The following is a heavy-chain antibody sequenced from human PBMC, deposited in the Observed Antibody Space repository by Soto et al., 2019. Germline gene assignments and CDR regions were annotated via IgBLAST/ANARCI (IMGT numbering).Heavy chain of an antibody. CDR2: IYYSGTA. D-gene: IGHD2-2*01. CDR3: ARHTWGRQRGWFDP. CDR1: GGSISTYY. Sequence: SETLSLTCTVSGGSISTYYWGWVRQPLGQGLEWIGSIYYSGTAFHNPSLKSRVTISVDTSKNQFSLKLTSVTAADTAVYYCARHTWGRQRGWFDPWGQGTLVTVSS. V-gene: IGHV4-39*01. J-gene: IGHJ5*02.